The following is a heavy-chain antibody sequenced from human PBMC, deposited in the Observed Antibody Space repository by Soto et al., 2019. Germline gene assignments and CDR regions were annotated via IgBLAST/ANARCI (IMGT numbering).Heavy chain of an antibody. D-gene: IGHD3-3*01. V-gene: IGHV1-18*01. CDR3: ARGATYYDFWRGYIPFDY. CDR2: ISAYNGNT. J-gene: IGHJ4*02. Sequence: ASVKVSCKASGYTFTSYGISWVRQAPGQGLEWMGWISAYNGNTNYAQKLQGRVTMTTDTSTSTAYMELRSLRSDDTAVYYCARGATYYDFWRGYIPFDYWGKGTLVTLSS. CDR1: GYTFTSYG.